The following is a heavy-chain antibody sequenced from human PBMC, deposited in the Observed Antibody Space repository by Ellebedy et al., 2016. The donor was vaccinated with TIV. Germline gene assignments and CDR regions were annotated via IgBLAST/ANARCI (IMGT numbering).Heavy chain of an antibody. Sequence: GGSLRLSXAASGFTFSSYWMHWVRQAPGKGLVWVSRINSDGSSTSYADSVKGRFTISRDNSKNTLYLQMNSLRAEDTAVYYCARGVTHDRHYYYYMDVWGKGTTVTVSS. V-gene: IGHV3-74*01. CDR2: INSDGSST. J-gene: IGHJ6*03. CDR3: ARGVTHDRHYYYYMDV. D-gene: IGHD5-18*01. CDR1: GFTFSSYW.